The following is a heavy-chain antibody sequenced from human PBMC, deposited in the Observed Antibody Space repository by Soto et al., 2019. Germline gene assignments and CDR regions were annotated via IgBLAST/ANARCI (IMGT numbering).Heavy chain of an antibody. J-gene: IGHJ6*02. CDR3: ARGGEPLGYYGLDV. Sequence: SETLSLTCSVSGGSVRSGNHFWNWIRQPPGRGLEWLGYMYYTGVTNYNPSLKSRVSMSVDTSKNQFSLKLTSLTAADTAVYYCARGGEPLGYYGLDVWGQGTAVTVSS. V-gene: IGHV4-61*01. CDR1: GGSVRSGNHF. D-gene: IGHD3-10*01. CDR2: MYYTGVT.